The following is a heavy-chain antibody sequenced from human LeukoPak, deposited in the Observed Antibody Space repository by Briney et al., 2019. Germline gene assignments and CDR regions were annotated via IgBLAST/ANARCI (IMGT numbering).Heavy chain of an antibody. D-gene: IGHD3-22*01. J-gene: IGHJ4*02. V-gene: IGHV3-74*01. CDR2: INSDGSRT. CDR1: GFAFSNFW. Sequence: GGSLRLSCDASGFAFSNFWMHWVRQAPGKGPVWVSLINSDGSRTTYADSVKGRITISRDNSKNTLYLQMNSLRAADTAVYYCAKDPTDFDSSGQTYFDYWGQGTLVTVSS. CDR3: AKDPTDFDSSGQTYFDY.